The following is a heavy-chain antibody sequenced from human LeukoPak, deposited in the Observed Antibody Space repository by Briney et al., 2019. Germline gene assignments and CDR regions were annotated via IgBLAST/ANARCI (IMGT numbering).Heavy chain of an antibody. CDR2: IRSSGSTI. V-gene: IGHV3-11*04. D-gene: IGHD6-13*01. CDR3: ARDHSSWYFDY. J-gene: IGHJ4*02. Sequence: PGGPLRLSCAASGFTFSDYYMSWIRQAPGKGLEWVSYIRSSGSTIYYADSVKGRFTISRDNAKNSLYLQMNSLRAEDTAVYYCARDHSSWYFDYWGQGTLVTVSS. CDR1: GFTFSDYY.